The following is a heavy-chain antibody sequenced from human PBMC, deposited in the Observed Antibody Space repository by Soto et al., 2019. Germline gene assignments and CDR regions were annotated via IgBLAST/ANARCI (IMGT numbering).Heavy chain of an antibody. CDR1: GGSFSGYY. Sequence: SETLSLTCAVYGGSFSGYYWSWIRQPPGKGLEWIGEINHSGSTNYNPSLKSRVTISVDTSKNQFSLKLSSVTAADTAVYYCARWNSGYCSGGSCYRSYGFDYWGQGTLFTVS. CDR3: ARWNSGYCSGGSCYRSYGFDY. CDR2: INHSGST. V-gene: IGHV4-34*01. D-gene: IGHD2-15*01. J-gene: IGHJ4*02.